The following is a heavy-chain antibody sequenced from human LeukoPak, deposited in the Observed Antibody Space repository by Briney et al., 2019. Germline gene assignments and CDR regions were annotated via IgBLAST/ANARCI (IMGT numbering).Heavy chain of an antibody. V-gene: IGHV1-46*01. CDR1: GGTFISYA. J-gene: IGHJ4*02. CDR3: ARDQEGFDY. CDR2: IIPRDGST. Sequence: GASVKVSCKASGGTFISYAISWVRQAPGQGLEWMGGIIPRDGSTSYAQNFQGRVTVTRDTSTTTVHMELRGLRSEDTAVYYCARDQEGFDYWGQGTVVTVSS.